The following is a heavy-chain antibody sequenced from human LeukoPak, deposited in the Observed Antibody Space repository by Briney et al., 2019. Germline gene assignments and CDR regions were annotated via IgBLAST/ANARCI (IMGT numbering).Heavy chain of an antibody. J-gene: IGHJ4*02. CDR3: AKDPRGLVVVAATHFDY. Sequence: PGGSLRLSCAASGFTFSNYGMHWVRQAPGKGLEWVAFIRSDGGHKYYADSVKGRFTISRDNSKNTLYLQMNSLRAEDTAVYYCAKDPRGLVVVAATHFDYWGQGTLVTVSS. V-gene: IGHV3-30*02. CDR1: GFTFSNYG. D-gene: IGHD2-15*01. CDR2: IRSDGGHK.